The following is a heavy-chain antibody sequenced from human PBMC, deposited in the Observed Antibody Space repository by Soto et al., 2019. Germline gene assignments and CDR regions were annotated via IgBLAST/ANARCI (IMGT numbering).Heavy chain of an antibody. V-gene: IGHV1-2*02. CDR3: AGGVLSGSYYNWFDP. Sequence: GASVKVSCKASGYTFTGYYMHWVRQAPGQGLEWMGWINPNSGGTDYAQKFQGRVTMTRDTSISTAYMELSRLRSDDTAVYYCAGGVLSGSYYNWFDPWGQGTPVTSPQ. J-gene: IGHJ5*02. CDR1: GYTFTGYY. CDR2: INPNSGGT. D-gene: IGHD1-26*01.